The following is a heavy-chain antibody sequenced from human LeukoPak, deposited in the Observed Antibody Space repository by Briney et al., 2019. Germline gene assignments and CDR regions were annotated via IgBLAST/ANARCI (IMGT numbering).Heavy chain of an antibody. V-gene: IGHV4-34*01. CDR2: INHSGST. CDR1: GGSFSGYY. D-gene: IGHD3-10*01. J-gene: IGHJ4*02. CDR3: ARGLTYYYGSGSSSG. Sequence: SETLSLTCAVYGGSFSGYYWSWIRQPPGKGLEWIGEINHSGSTNYNPSLKSRVTISVDTSKNQFSLKLSSVTAADTAVYYCARGLTYYYGSGSSSGWGQGTLVTVSS.